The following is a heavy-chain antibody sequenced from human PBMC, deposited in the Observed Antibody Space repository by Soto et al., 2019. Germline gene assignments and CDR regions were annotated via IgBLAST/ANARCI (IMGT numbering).Heavy chain of an antibody. Sequence: QVQLVQSGAEVKKPGASVQVSCKTSGYRFQTYGMTWLRHAPGQGLEWMGWISAYSVDTYTAQKFKDRVTMTTDTFTGTAYRELRGLRSDDTAVYYCERAHDVIRGALDVWGQGTTVTVSS. D-gene: IGHD2-21*01. J-gene: IGHJ6*02. CDR3: ERAHDVIRGALDV. CDR1: GYRFQTYG. V-gene: IGHV1-18*01. CDR2: ISAYSVDT.